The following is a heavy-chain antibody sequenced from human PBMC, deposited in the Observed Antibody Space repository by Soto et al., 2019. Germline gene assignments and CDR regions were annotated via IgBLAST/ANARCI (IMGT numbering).Heavy chain of an antibody. CDR3: ARRSSPYYYDSSGYRPTNNWFDP. CDR1: GGSISSGGYS. D-gene: IGHD3-22*01. J-gene: IGHJ5*02. CDR2: IYHSGST. Sequence: PSETLSLTFAVSGGSISSGGYSWSCIRQPPGKGLEWIGYIYHSGSTYYNPSLKSRVTISVDRSKNQFSLKLSSVTAADTAVYYCARRSSPYYYDSSGYRPTNNWFDPWGQGTLVTVSS. V-gene: IGHV4-30-2*01.